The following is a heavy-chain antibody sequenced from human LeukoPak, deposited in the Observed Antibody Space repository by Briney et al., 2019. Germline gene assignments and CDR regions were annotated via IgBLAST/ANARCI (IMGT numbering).Heavy chain of an antibody. Sequence: ASVKVSCKASGYTFTGYYMHWVRLAPGQGLEWMGWITTYNGSPKYAQKFAGRVTMTRDTSTTTGYMELKSLTYDDTAVYFCARRGAAGDAFDLWGQGTLVTVSS. V-gene: IGHV1-18*04. D-gene: IGHD3-10*01. CDR3: ARRGAAGDAFDL. CDR2: ITTYNGSP. J-gene: IGHJ3*01. CDR1: GYTFTGYY.